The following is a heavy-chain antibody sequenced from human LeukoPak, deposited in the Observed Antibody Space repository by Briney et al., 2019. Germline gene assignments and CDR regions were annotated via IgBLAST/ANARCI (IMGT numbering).Heavy chain of an antibody. D-gene: IGHD3-10*01. J-gene: IGHJ4*02. CDR2: INHSGST. Sequence: PSETLSLTCAVYGGSFSGYYWSWIRQPPGKGLEWIGEINHSGSTNYNPSLKSRVTISVDTSKNQFSLKLSSVTAADTAVYYCARGASSVRGVITFDYWGQGTLVTVSS. CDR3: ARGASSVRGVITFDY. CDR1: GGSFSGYY. V-gene: IGHV4-34*01.